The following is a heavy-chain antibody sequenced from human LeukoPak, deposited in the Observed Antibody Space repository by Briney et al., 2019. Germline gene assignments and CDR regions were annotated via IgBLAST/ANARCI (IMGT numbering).Heavy chain of an antibody. D-gene: IGHD3-22*01. J-gene: IGHJ4*02. CDR1: GFTFNTFV. CDR2: INHSGST. Sequence: GSLRLSCAASGFTFNTFVFHWVRQAPGKRPEWIGEINHSGSTNYNPSLKSRVTISVDTSKNQFSLKLSSVTAADTAVYYCARGNQYYYDSSGYYFLDYRGQGTLVTVSS. V-gene: IGHV4-34*01. CDR3: ARGNQYYYDSSGYYFLDY.